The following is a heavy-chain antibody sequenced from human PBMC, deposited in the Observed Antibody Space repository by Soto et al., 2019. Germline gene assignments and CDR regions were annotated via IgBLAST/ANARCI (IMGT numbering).Heavy chain of an antibody. Sequence: GGFLRLSCAASGFTFSSYSMNWVRQAPGKGLEWVAYIRSNSSNKYYADSVKGRFTISRDNSKNTLYLQMNSLRAEDTAVYYCAKDRDSSSSLYDYWGQGTLVTVSS. V-gene: IGHV3-48*01. J-gene: IGHJ4*02. CDR1: GFTFSSYS. CDR3: AKDRDSSSSLYDY. CDR2: IRSNSSNK. D-gene: IGHD6-6*01.